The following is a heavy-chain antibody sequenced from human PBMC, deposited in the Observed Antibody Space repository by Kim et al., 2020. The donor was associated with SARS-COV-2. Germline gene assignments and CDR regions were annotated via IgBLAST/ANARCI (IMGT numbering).Heavy chain of an antibody. J-gene: IGHJ4*02. CDR3: ASIAVAGSYFDY. D-gene: IGHD6-19*01. V-gene: IGHV1-18*01. Sequence: NYAQRLQGRGTMTTDTSTSTAYMELRGLRSDDTAVYYCASIAVAGSYFDYWGQGTLVTVSS.